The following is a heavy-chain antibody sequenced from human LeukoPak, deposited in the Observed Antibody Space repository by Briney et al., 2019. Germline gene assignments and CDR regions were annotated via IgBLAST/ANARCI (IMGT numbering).Heavy chain of an antibody. CDR1: GFTINQHS. CDR3: ARFGLPYSIDL. J-gene: IGHJ6*02. D-gene: IGHD3/OR15-3a*01. Sequence: GGSLRLSCIASGFTINQHSMSWVRQAPVRGLEWVASIRPDGSAVFYVDSVKGRFTFSRDNAKNSLDLQMNSLRAEDTAVYYCARFGLPYSIDLWGQGTMVTVSS. CDR2: IRPDGSAV. V-gene: IGHV3-7*01.